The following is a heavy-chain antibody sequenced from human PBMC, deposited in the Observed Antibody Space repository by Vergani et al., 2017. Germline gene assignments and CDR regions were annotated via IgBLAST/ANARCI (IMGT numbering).Heavy chain of an antibody. V-gene: IGHV3-30*02. D-gene: IGHD4-17*01. CDR1: GFTFSSYG. CDR3: AKGGDYGDYSWFDP. CDR2: IRYDGSNK. J-gene: IGHJ5*02. Sequence: QVQLVESGGGVVQPGGSLRLSCAASGFTFSSYGMHWVCQAPGKGLEWVAFIRYDGSNKYYADSVKGRFTISRDNSKNTLYLQMNSLRAEDTAVYYCAKGGDYGDYSWFDPWGQGTLVTVSS.